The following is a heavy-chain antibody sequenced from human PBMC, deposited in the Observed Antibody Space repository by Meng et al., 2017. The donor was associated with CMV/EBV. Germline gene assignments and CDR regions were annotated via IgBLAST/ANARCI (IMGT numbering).Heavy chain of an antibody. V-gene: IGHV1-2*02. CDR3: ASGLGKGHHYGISAERFGELLSLGY. CDR1: GYTFTGYY. J-gene: IGHJ4*02. CDR2: INPNSGGT. D-gene: IGHD3-10*01. Sequence: ASVKVSCKASGYTFTGYYMHWVRQVPGQGLEWMGCINPNSGGTRYAQKFQGRVTITTDESTSTAYMELSSLRSEDTAVYYCASGLGKGHHYGISAERFGELLSLGYWGQGTLVTVSS.